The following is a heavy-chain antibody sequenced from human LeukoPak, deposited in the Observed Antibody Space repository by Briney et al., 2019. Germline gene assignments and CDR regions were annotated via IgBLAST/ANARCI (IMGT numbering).Heavy chain of an antibody. CDR3: ARAPLRGYYYDSSGYYLDY. D-gene: IGHD3-22*01. V-gene: IGHV3-53*01. CDR1: GFTFSSNY. CDR2: IYSGGST. Sequence: PGGSLRLSCAASGFTFSSNYMSWVRQAPGKGLEWVSVIYSGGSTYYADSVKGRFTISRDNSKNTLYLQMNSLRAEDTAVYYCARAPLRGYYYDSSGYYLDYWGQGTLVTVSS. J-gene: IGHJ4*02.